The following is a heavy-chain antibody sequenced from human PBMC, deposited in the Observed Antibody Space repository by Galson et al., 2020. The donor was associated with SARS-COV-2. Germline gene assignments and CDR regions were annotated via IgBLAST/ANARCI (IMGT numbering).Heavy chain of an antibody. V-gene: IGHV3-23*01. CDR1: GFTSANYD. D-gene: IGHD5-18*01. Sequence: GGSLRLSCAASGFTSANYDMSWVRQAPGKGLEWVSSISRSGGGTFYADSVKGRFTISRDNSKNIVSLQMTSLRVDDTALYYCAKDPGYSYGTYFDYWGQGTLVTVSS. J-gene: IGHJ4*02. CDR2: ISRSGGGT. CDR3: AKDPGYSYGTYFDY.